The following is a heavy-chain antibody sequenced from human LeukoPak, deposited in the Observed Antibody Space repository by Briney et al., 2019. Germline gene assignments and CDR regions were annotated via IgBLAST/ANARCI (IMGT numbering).Heavy chain of an antibody. CDR2: ISWDGGST. Sequence: PGGSLRLSCAASGFTFDDYTMHWVRQAPGKGLEWVSLISWDGGSTYYADSVKGRFTISRDNSKNSLYLQMNTLRTEDTALYYCAKDSSNWAFDYWGQGTLVTVSS. D-gene: IGHD1-1*01. V-gene: IGHV3-43*01. J-gene: IGHJ4*02. CDR1: GFTFDDYT. CDR3: AKDSSNWAFDY.